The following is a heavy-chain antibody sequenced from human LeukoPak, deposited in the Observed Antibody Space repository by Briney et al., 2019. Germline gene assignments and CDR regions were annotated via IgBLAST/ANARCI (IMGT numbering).Heavy chain of an antibody. J-gene: IGHJ4*02. Sequence: GGSLRLSCAASGFTFSSYGMNWVRQAPGKGLEWVSYISSSDTIYYADSVKGRFTISRNNAKNSLYLQMNSLRAEDTAVYYCAKAGYSSSFTDHWGQGTLVTVSS. CDR2: ISSSDTI. CDR1: GFTFSSYG. V-gene: IGHV3-48*01. CDR3: AKAGYSSSFTDH. D-gene: IGHD6-13*01.